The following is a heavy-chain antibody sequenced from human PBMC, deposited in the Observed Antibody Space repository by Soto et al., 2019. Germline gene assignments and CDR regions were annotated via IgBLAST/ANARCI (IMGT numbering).Heavy chain of an antibody. CDR1: GYTFTSYG. Sequence: QVQLVQSGAEVKKPGASVKVSCKASGYTFTSYGISWVRQAPGQGLEWMGWISAYNGNTNYAQKLQGRVTMTTDTSTSTDYMEMRSLRSDDTAVYYCARDSSGSSLYYYGMDVWGQGTTVTVSS. CDR2: ISAYNGNT. CDR3: ARDSSGSSLYYYGMDV. D-gene: IGHD3-22*01. V-gene: IGHV1-18*04. J-gene: IGHJ6*02.